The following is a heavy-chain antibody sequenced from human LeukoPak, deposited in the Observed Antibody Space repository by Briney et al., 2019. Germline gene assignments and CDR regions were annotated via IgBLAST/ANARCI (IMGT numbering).Heavy chain of an antibody. V-gene: IGHV1-18*01. D-gene: IGHD4-17*01. J-gene: IGHJ4*02. Sequence: ASVKVSCKASGGTFSSYAISWVRQAPGQGLEWMGWISAYNGNTNYAQKLQGRVTMTTDTSTSTAYMELRSLRSDDTAVYYCARARTTVTTDYWGQGTLVTVSS. CDR2: ISAYNGNT. CDR1: GGTFSSYA. CDR3: ARARTTVTTDY.